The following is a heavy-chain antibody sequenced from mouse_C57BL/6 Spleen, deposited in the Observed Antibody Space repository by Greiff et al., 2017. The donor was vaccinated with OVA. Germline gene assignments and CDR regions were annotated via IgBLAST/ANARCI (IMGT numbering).Heavy chain of an antibody. CDR1: GFNIKDDY. CDR2: IDPENGDT. D-gene: IGHD2-4*01. Sequence: EVKLQESGAELVRPGASVKLSCTASGFNIKDDYMHWVKQRPEQGLEWIGWIDPENGDTEYASKFQGKATITADTSSSTAYLQLSSLTSEDTAVYYCTLRYDYDEDYWGQGTSVTVSS. J-gene: IGHJ4*01. V-gene: IGHV14-4*01. CDR3: TLRYDYDEDY.